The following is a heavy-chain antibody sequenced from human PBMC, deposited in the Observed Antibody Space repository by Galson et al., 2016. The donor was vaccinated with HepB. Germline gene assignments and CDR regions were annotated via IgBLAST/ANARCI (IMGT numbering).Heavy chain of an antibody. D-gene: IGHD6-13*01. CDR2: INAGNGDT. CDR1: GYTFSNYA. Sequence: SCKAFGYTFSNYAMHWVRQAPGQGLEWMGWINAGNGDTKYSQKFQDRVTITRDTSATTAYMELRSLKSEDTAVYYCASGRGGIAATGNGWFDPWGQGTLVTVSS. CDR3: ASGRGGIAATGNGWFDP. J-gene: IGHJ5*02. V-gene: IGHV1-3*01.